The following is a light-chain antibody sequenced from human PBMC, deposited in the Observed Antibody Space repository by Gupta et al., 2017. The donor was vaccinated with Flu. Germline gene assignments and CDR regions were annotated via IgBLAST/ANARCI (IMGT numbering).Light chain of an antibody. CDR3: QQYNNWWT. CDR2: GAA. V-gene: IGKV3-15*01. Sequence: PGERATLSCRTSQSVSSNLACYQQKPGQAPRLLIYGAATRATGIPARFSGSGSGTEFTLTISSLQSEDFAVYYCQQYNNWWTFGQGTKVEIK. CDR1: QSVSSN. J-gene: IGKJ1*01.